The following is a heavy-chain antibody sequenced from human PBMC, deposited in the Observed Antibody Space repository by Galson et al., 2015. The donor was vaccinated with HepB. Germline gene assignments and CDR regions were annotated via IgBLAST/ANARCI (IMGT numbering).Heavy chain of an antibody. CDR1: GYTFTSYA. D-gene: IGHD5-12*01. J-gene: IGHJ5*02. Sequence: SVKVSCKASGYTFTSYAFSWVRQAPGQGLGWMGWISGYNGNTKYAQKFQGRVTMTTDTSASTAYMELRSLRSDDTAVYYCARDRLARIYRGWFDPWGQGTLVTVSS. V-gene: IGHV1-18*01. CDR3: ARDRLARIYRGWFDP. CDR2: ISGYNGNT.